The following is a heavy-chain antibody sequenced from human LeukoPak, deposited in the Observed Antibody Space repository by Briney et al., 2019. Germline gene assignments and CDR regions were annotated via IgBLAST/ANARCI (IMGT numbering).Heavy chain of an antibody. CDR3: ARDANYYFDY. CDR2: IWYDGSSQ. D-gene: IGHD1-7*01. J-gene: IGHJ4*02. CDR1: GFTFSTYG. Sequence: PGRSLRLCCAASGFTFSTYGMHWVRQAPGKGLEWVAIIWYDGSSQYYGDSVKGRFTISRDNSNNTLYLHMNSLRAEDTAVYYCARDANYYFDYWGQGTLVTVSS. V-gene: IGHV3-33*08.